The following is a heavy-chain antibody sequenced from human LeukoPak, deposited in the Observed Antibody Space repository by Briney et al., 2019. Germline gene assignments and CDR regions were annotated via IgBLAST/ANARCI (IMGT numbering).Heavy chain of an antibody. V-gene: IGHV4-34*01. CDR3: ARVSWFPGTSYYYMDV. J-gene: IGHJ6*03. Sequence: PSETLSLTCSFSGDSIRGYYWIWIRQPPGKGLEWIGEINHSGSTNYNPSLTSRVTISLDTSKNQFSLKLSSVTAADTAVYYCARVSWFPGTSYYYMDVWGKGTTVTVSS. CDR1: GDSIRGYY. D-gene: IGHD1-1*01. CDR2: INHSGST.